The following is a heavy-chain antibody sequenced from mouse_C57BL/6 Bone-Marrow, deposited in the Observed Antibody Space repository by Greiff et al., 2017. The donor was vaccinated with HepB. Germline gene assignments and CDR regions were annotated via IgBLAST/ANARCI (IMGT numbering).Heavy chain of an antibody. CDR1: GYTFTDYY. CDR3: ARRDSNYIAY. Sequence: EVQLQQSGPELVKPGASVKISCKASGYTFTDYYMNWVKQSHGKSLEWIGDINPNNGGTSYNQKFKGKATLTVDKSSSTAYMELRSLTSEDSAVYYCARRDSNYIAYWGQGTLVTVSA. CDR2: INPNNGGT. J-gene: IGHJ3*01. D-gene: IGHD2-5*01. V-gene: IGHV1-26*01.